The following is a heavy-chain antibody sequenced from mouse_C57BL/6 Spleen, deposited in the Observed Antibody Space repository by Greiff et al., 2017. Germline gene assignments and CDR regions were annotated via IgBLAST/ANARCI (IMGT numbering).Heavy chain of an antibody. V-gene: IGHV6-3*01. CDR2: IRLKSDNYAT. CDR3: TTTDYFDY. CDR1: GFTFSNYW. Sequence: EVKVEESGGGLVQPGGSMKLSCVASGFTFSNYWMNWVRQSPETGLEWVAQIRLKSDNYATHYAESVKGRFTISRDDSKSSVYLQMNNLRAEDTGIYYCTTTDYFDYWGQGTTLTVSS. D-gene: IGHD3-1*01. J-gene: IGHJ2*01.